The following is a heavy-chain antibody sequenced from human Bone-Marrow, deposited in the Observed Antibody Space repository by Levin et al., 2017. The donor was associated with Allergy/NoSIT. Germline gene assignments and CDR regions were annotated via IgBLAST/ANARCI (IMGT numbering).Heavy chain of an antibody. Sequence: LSLTCAASGFPFSDFGIHWVRQAPGKGLEWVAVIWYDGSNKYYTDSVKGRFTISRDNYKNTLYLQMDSLRAEDTAVYYCARDRYSAVAGLDSTHPLDYWGQGTLVTVSS. CDR2: IWYDGSNK. V-gene: IGHV3-33*01. CDR3: ARDRYSAVAGLDSTHPLDY. J-gene: IGHJ4*02. D-gene: IGHD6-19*01. CDR1: GFPFSDFG.